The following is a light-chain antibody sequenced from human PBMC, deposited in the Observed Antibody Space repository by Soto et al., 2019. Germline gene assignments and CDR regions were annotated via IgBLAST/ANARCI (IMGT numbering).Light chain of an antibody. J-gene: IGKJ1*01. CDR3: QQYGSSQS. CDR2: GAS. V-gene: IGKV3-20*01. CDR1: QSVSSSY. Sequence: IVLXQXPXXLSLSPGERATLSCRASQSVSSSYLAWYQQKPGQAPRLLIYGASSRATGIPDRFSGSGSGTDFTLTISRLEPEDFAVYYCQQYGSSQSFGQGTKVEIK.